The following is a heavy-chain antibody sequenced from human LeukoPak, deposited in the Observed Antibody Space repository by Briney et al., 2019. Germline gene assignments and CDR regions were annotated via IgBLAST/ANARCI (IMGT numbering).Heavy chain of an antibody. Sequence: SETLSLTCTVSGGSISSHYWSWIRQPPGKGLEWIGYTYYSGSTNYNPSLKSRVTISVDTSKNQFSLKLSSVTAADTAVYYCARGGRAATNLRGLDYWGQGTLVTVSS. V-gene: IGHV4-59*11. J-gene: IGHJ4*02. CDR2: TYYSGST. CDR1: GGSISSHY. D-gene: IGHD2-15*01. CDR3: ARGGRAATNLRGLDY.